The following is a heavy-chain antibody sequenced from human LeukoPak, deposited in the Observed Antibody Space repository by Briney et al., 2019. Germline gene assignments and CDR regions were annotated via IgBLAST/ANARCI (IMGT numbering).Heavy chain of an antibody. V-gene: IGHV4-4*07. J-gene: IGHJ4*02. D-gene: IGHD6-13*01. Sequence: SETLSLTCTVSGGSISNYYWSWIRQPAGKGLEWIGRIYRSGSTNYNPSLKSRVTMSVDTSKNQFSLKVSSVTAADTAVYYCARVFYSSSWYYFDYWGQGTLVTVSS. CDR1: GGSISNYY. CDR2: IYRSGST. CDR3: ARVFYSSSWYYFDY.